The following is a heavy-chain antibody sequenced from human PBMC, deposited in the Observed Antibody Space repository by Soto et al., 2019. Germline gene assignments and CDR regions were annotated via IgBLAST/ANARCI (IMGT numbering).Heavy chain of an antibody. CDR1: GGSISSGDYY. CDR2: IYYSGST. D-gene: IGHD1-26*01. CDR3: ARALVGATFQNWFDP. J-gene: IGHJ5*02. Sequence: SETLSLTCTVSGGSISSGDYYWSWIRQPPGKGLEWIGYIYYSGSTYYNPSLKSRVTISVDTSKNQFSLKLSSVTAADTDVYYCARALVGATFQNWFDPWGQGTLVTVSS. V-gene: IGHV4-30-4*01.